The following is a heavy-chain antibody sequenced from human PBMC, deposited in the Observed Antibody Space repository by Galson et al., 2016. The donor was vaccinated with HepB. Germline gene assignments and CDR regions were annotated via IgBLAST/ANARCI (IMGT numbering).Heavy chain of an antibody. CDR1: GFSFRTHG. V-gene: IGHV3-33*01. CDR2: IWYAGNDK. CDR3: ARDRFGMGV. Sequence: SLRLSCAASGFSFRTHGMHWVRQPPGKGLEWVAIIWYAGNDKYYADSVKGRFTISRENSKNTLYLQMKRLKAEDTAVYYCARDRFGMGVWGQGTTVTVSS. D-gene: IGHD3-16*01. J-gene: IGHJ6*02.